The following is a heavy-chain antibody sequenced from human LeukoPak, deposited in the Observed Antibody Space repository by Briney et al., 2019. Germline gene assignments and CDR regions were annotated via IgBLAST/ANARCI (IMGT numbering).Heavy chain of an antibody. V-gene: IGHV4-39*01. CDR3: ARLRYSRTFDY. D-gene: IGHD6-13*01. Sequence: SETLSLTCTVSGGSISSGDYYWSWIRQHPGKGLGWIGYIYYSGNTYYNLSLKSRVTISVDTSKNQFSLRLSSVTAADTAVYYCARLRYSRTFDYWGQGTLVTVSS. J-gene: IGHJ4*02. CDR2: IYYSGNT. CDR1: GGSISSGDYY.